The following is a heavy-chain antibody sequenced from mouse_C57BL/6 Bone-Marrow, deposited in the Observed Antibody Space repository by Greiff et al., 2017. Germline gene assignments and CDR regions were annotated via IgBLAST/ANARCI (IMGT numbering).Heavy chain of an antibody. CDR1: GYTFTSYW. CDR2: IDPSDSET. Sequence: VQLQQPGAELVRPGSSVKLSCKASGYTFTSYWMHWVKQRPIQGLEWIGNIDPSDSETQYNQKFKDKATLTVDKSSSTAYMQLSSLTSEASAFYYCARRIGYEGFAYWGQGTLVTVSA. J-gene: IGHJ3*01. D-gene: IGHD2-2*01. CDR3: ARRIGYEGFAY. V-gene: IGHV1-52*01.